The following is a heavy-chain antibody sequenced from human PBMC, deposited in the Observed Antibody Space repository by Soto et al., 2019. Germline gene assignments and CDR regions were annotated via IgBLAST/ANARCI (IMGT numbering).Heavy chain of an antibody. CDR3: AEYFDFTQDGSYYYYHYGIDV. Sequence: GASVKVSCKDSGDNFPRQYLHWVRQAPGQGLESMGIIYPRGGTTIYELKVQGRVTMPRDTSTHTFYMELGRLRSEDTAVYYCAEYFDFTQDGSYYYYHYGIDVWGQGTPVTVSA. CDR1: GDNFPRQY. J-gene: IGHJ6*01. V-gene: IGHV1-46*01. CDR2: IYPRGGTT. D-gene: IGHD3-9*01.